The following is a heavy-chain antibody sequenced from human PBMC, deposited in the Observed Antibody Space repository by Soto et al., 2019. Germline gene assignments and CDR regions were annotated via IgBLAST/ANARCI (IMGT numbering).Heavy chain of an antibody. J-gene: IGHJ4*02. Sequence: PSETLSLTCAVYGGSFNSYFWNWVRQAPGKGLEWVSSISSSSSYIYYGDSMKGRFTISRDNAKNSLYLEMNSRRAEDTAVYYCARESEDLTSNFDYWGQGTLVTVSS. CDR1: GGSFNSYF. V-gene: IGHV3-21*06. CDR3: ARESEDLTSNFDY. CDR2: ISSSSSYI.